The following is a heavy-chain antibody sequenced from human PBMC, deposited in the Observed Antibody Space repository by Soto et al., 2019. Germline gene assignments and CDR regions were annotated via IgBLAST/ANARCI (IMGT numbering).Heavy chain of an antibody. Sequence: QVQLVQSGAEVRKPGASVTVSCRSSGDSFNDYYIHWVRQAPGQGFEWMGWINPNGGVTKYAQKSQVCVSMTSDTSIRTVYMQLSRLRSDDTAVYYCARESGGATATLDYYYFDMYVWGAGTTVTVSS. J-gene: IGHJ6*03. CDR1: GDSFNDYY. CDR3: ARESGGATATLDYYYFDMYV. CDR2: INPNGGVT. V-gene: IGHV1-2*04. D-gene: IGHD5-12*01.